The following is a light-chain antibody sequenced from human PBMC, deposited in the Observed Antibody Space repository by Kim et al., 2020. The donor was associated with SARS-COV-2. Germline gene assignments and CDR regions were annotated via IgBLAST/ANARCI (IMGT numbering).Light chain of an antibody. CDR1: ITDFGVYNY. CDR3: SSDAGKLYVL. V-gene: IGLV2-11*01. J-gene: IGLJ2*01. CDR2: DVT. Sequence: QSALTQPRSLSASPGQSITISCTGSITDFGVYNYVSWYQQHPGKAPRLIIYDVTRRPSGIPDRFSGSKSANTASLTISGLRTEDEADYYCSSDAGKLYVLFGGGTKVTVL.